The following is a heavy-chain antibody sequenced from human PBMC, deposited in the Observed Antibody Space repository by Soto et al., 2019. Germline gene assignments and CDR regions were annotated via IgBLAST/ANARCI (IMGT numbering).Heavy chain of an antibody. V-gene: IGHV4-39*07. CDR1: GGSISSSSYY. D-gene: IGHD6-19*01. CDR3: ARGPGVAVAGSDNWFDP. CDR2: IYYSGST. J-gene: IGHJ5*02. Sequence: SETLSLTCTVSGGSISSSSYYWGWIRQPPGKGLEWIGNIYYSGSTNYNPSLKSRVTMSVDTSKNQFSLKLSSVTAADTAVYYCARGPGVAVAGSDNWFDPWGQGTLVTVSS.